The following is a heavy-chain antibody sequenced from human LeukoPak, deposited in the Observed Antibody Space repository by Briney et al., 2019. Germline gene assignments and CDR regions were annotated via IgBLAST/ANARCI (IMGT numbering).Heavy chain of an antibody. CDR2: ISSSSSYI. Sequence: PGGSLRLSCAASGFTFSSYSMNWVRQAPGKGLEGVSSISSSSSYIYYADSVKGRFTISRDNAKNSLYLQMNSLRAEDTAVYYCAREGPTEGSGSYLDYGGQGTLVTVSA. J-gene: IGHJ4*02. V-gene: IGHV3-21*01. CDR3: AREGPTEGSGSYLDY. CDR1: GFTFSSYS. D-gene: IGHD3-10*01.